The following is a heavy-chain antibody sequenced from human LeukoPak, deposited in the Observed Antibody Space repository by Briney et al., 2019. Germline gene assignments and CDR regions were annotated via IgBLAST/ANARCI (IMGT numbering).Heavy chain of an antibody. Sequence: PGRSLRLSCAASGFTFSSYGMHWVRQAPGKGLEWVAVIWYDGSNKYYADSVKGRFTISRDNSKNTLYLQMNSLRAEDTAVYYCARGRGSHWVSFDYWGQGTLVTVSS. CDR3: ARGRGSHWVSFDY. V-gene: IGHV3-33*01. J-gene: IGHJ4*02. D-gene: IGHD1-26*01. CDR1: GFTFSSYG. CDR2: IWYDGSNK.